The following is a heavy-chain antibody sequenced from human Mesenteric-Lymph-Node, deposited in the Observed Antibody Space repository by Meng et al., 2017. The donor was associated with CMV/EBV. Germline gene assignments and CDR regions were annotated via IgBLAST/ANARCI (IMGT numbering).Heavy chain of an antibody. V-gene: IGHV1-8*01. Sequence: ASVKVSCKASRYTFTSYDINWVRQATGQGLEWMGWMNPNSGNTGYAQKFQGRVTMTRNTSISTAYMELSSLRSEDTAVYYCARGPAISSYYDFWSGYYYFDYWGQGKLVTVS. D-gene: IGHD3-3*01. J-gene: IGHJ4*02. CDR1: RYTFTSYD. CDR3: ARGPAISSYYDFWSGYYYFDY. CDR2: MNPNSGNT.